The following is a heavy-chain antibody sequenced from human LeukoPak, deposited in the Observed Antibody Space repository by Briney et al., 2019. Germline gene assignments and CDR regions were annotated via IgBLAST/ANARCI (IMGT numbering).Heavy chain of an antibody. CDR3: ATDRISGWYYFDY. V-gene: IGHV1-24*01. D-gene: IGHD6-19*01. CDR2: FDPEDGET. Sequence: ASVRVSCKVSGYTLTELSMHWVRQAPGKGLEWKGGFDPEDGETIYAQKFQGRVTMTEDTSTDTAYMELSSLRSEDTAMYYCATDRISGWYYFDYWGQGTLVTVSS. CDR1: GYTLTELS. J-gene: IGHJ4*02.